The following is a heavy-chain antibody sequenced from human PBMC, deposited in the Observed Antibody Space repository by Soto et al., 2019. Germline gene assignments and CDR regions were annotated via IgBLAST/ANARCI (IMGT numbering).Heavy chain of an antibody. CDR1: GGSISSNYYY. CDR3: AREAVEVAVYYFDY. CDR2: IYYSGST. V-gene: IGHV4-39*02. Sequence: SETLSLTCTVSGGSISSNYYYWGWIRQPPGKGLEWIGSIYYSGSTYYNPSLKSRVTISVDTSKNQFSLKLYSVTAADTAMYYCAREAVEVAVYYFDYWGQGALVTVSS. J-gene: IGHJ4*02. D-gene: IGHD6-19*01.